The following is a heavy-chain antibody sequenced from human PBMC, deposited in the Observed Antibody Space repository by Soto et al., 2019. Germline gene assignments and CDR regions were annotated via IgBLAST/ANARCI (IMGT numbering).Heavy chain of an antibody. CDR2: IYYSGST. D-gene: IGHD3-3*01. J-gene: IGHJ4*02. V-gene: IGHV4-30-4*01. CDR3: AREDFRALNPVH. CDR1: GGSISSGDYY. Sequence: SETLSLTCTVSGGSISSGDYYWSWIRQPPGKGLEWIGYIYYSGSTYYNPSLKSRVTISVDTSKNQFSLKLSSVTAADTAVYYCAREDFRALNPVHWGQGTLVTVSS.